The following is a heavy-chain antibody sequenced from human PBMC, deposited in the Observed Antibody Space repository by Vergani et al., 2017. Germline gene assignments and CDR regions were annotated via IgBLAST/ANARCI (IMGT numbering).Heavy chain of an antibody. D-gene: IGHD3-9*01. J-gene: IGHJ3*01. CDR2: VYWNDDE. V-gene: IGHV2-5*01. CDR1: GFSLTTGGEG. CDR3: VHRLGYFDWDGAFDV. Sequence: QITLRESGPTLVKPTQTLTLPCTFSGFSLTTGGEGVGWIRQPPGRALEWLAFVYWNDDEHYSPSLKSRVTITKDTSKNEVILTMATMDPVDTATYYCVHRLGYFDWDGAFDVWVPGTMVTVSS.